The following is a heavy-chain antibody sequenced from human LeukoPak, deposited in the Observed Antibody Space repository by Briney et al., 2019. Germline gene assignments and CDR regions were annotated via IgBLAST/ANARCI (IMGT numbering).Heavy chain of an antibody. D-gene: IGHD3-9*01. CDR2: VHYSGST. CDR1: GGSIRTSDYY. V-gene: IGHV4-39*01. CDR3: ARASGVLPSFEWANWFDT. Sequence: SETLSLTCTVSGGSIRTSDYYLAWIRQPPGRGLEWIGTVHYSGSTFYKPPLKSRLTVSADTSRNQLYMKLSSVTAADTAVYYCARASGVLPSFEWANWFDTWGQGSLVTVSS. J-gene: IGHJ5*02.